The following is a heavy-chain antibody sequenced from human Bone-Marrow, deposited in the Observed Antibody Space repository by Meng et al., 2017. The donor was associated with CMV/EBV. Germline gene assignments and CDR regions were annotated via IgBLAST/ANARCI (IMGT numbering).Heavy chain of an antibody. CDR3: AKDMGRFLDPPRYGMDV. CDR2: ISWNSGSI. Sequence: GGSLRLSCAASGFTFDDYAMHWVRQAPGKGLEWVSGISWNSGSIGYADSVKGRFTISRDNAKNSLYLQMNSLRAEDTALYYCAKDMGRFLDPPRYGMDVWGQGTTVTVSS. D-gene: IGHD3-3*01. V-gene: IGHV3-9*01. CDR1: GFTFDDYA. J-gene: IGHJ6*02.